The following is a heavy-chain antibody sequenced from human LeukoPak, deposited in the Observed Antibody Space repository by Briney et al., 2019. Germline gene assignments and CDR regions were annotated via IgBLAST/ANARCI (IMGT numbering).Heavy chain of an antibody. CDR1: GFTFSSYW. CDR2: IKQDGSEK. V-gene: IGHV3-7*01. D-gene: IGHD2-15*01. J-gene: IGHJ5*02. CDR3: ARVPVVVAATSNWFDP. Sequence: GSLRLSCAASGFTFSSYWMSWVRQAPGKGLEWVANIKQDGSEKYYVDSVKGRFTISRDNAKNSLYLQMNSLRAEDTAVYYCARVPVVVAATSNWFDPWGQGTLVTVSS.